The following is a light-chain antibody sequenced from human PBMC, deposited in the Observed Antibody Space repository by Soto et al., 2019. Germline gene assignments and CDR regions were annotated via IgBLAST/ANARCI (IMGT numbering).Light chain of an antibody. Sequence: EIVLTQSPGTLSLSPGERATLSCRASQSISSSYLAWYQQKPGQAPRLLVYGASSRATGIPDRFSGSGSGTDFTLTISRLEPEDFAVYYCQQYDSSRLTFGPGTKVDIK. V-gene: IGKV3-20*01. CDR1: QSISSSY. J-gene: IGKJ3*01. CDR2: GAS. CDR3: QQYDSSRLT.